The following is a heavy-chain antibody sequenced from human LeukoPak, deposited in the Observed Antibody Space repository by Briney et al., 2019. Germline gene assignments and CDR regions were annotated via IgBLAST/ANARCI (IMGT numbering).Heavy chain of an antibody. Sequence: GGSLRLSCSASGFTFSNSTMHWVRKAPGKGLEWVAVISYDGRNKYYADSVKGRFTISRDNSKNTLYLQMNTLRADDMAVYYCARDSGKGVCYRCYYMDVWGKGTTVTVSS. CDR2: ISYDGRNK. CDR3: ARDSGKGVCYRCYYMDV. V-gene: IGHV3-30*04. D-gene: IGHD3-16*02. J-gene: IGHJ6*03. CDR1: GFTFSNST.